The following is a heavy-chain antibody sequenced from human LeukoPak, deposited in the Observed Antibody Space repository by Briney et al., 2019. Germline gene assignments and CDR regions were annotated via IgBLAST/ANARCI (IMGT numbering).Heavy chain of an antibody. CDR3: ARDAFLAFDI. CDR2: IYYSGST. D-gene: IGHD3-16*01. V-gene: IGHV4-39*07. CDR1: GGSISSSSYY. J-gene: IGHJ3*02. Sequence: SETLSLTCTVSGGSISSSSYYWGWIRQPPGKGLEWIGSIYYSGSTYYNPSLKSRVTISVDTSKNQFSLKLSSVTAADTAVYYCARDAFLAFDIWGQGTMVTVSS.